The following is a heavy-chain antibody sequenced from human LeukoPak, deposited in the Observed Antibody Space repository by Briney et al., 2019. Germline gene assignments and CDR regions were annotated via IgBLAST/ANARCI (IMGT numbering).Heavy chain of an antibody. D-gene: IGHD3-10*01. Sequence: GGSLRLSCAVTGFTFSSYWTSWVRQAPGKGLEWVANMNQDGSEKYYVDSVKGRFTISRDNAKNSLYLQMNSLRAEDTAVYYCARDRVWRAYYYGSGSYYKDPLPSGDYWGQGTLVTVSS. CDR3: ARDRVWRAYYYGSGSYYKDPLPSGDY. J-gene: IGHJ4*02. V-gene: IGHV3-7*01. CDR2: MNQDGSEK. CDR1: GFTFSSYW.